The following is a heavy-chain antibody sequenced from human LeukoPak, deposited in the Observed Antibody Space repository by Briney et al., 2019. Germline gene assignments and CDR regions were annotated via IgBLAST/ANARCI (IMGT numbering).Heavy chain of an antibody. D-gene: IGHD3-10*01. V-gene: IGHV4-34*01. CDR3: ARGSGLGSYYNGP. Sequence: SETLSLTCAVYGGSFSGYYWSWIRQPPGKGLEWIGEINHSGSINYHPSLESRVTISVDTSKNQFSLKLSSVTTADTAVYYCARGSGLGSYYNGPWGQGTLVTVSS. CDR1: GGSFSGYY. J-gene: IGHJ5*02. CDR2: INHSGSI.